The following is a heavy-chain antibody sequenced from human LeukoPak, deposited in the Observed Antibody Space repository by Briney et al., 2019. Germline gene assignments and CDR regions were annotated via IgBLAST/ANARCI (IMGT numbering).Heavy chain of an antibody. D-gene: IGHD3-10*01. V-gene: IGHV1-2*02. CDR1: GYTFTGYY. Sequence: ASVKVSCKASGYTFTGYYIHWVRQAPGQGLERMGWINPKSGGTNYAQKFQGRVTMTRDTSISTAYMDMSSLRSDDTAVYYCARNLWFGESSDAFDMWGQGTMVTVSS. CDR2: INPKSGGT. CDR3: ARNLWFGESSDAFDM. J-gene: IGHJ3*02.